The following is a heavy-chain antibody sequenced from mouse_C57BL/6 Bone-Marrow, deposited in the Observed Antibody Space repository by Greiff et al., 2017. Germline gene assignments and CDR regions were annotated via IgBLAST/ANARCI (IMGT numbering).Heavy chain of an antibody. J-gene: IGHJ3*01. CDR1: GYTFTSYG. D-gene: IGHD1-2*01. V-gene: IGHV1-81*01. CDR2: IYPRSGNT. Sequence: VKVVESGAELARPGASVKLSCKASGYTFTSYGISWVKQRTGQGLEWIGEIYPRSGNTYYNEKFKGKATLTADKSSSTAYMELRSLTSEDSAVYFCARDGPGGAYWGQGTLVTVSA. CDR3: ARDGPGGAY.